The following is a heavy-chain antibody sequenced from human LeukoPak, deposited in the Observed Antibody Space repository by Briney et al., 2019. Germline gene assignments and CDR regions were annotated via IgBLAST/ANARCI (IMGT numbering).Heavy chain of an antibody. CDR3: AGAHDYINYYYYYMDV. V-gene: IGHV1-2*02. Sequence: ASVKVSCKASGYTFTGYYMHWVRQAPGQGLEWMGWINPNSGGTNYAQKFQGRVTMTRDTSISTAYMELSRLRSDDTAVYYCAGAHDYINYYYYYMDVWGKGTTVTVSS. CDR1: GYTFTGYY. D-gene: IGHD4/OR15-4a*01. J-gene: IGHJ6*03. CDR2: INPNSGGT.